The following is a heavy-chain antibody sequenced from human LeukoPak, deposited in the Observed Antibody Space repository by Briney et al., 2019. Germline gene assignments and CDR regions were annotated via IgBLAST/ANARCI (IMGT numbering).Heavy chain of an antibody. CDR2: INCNSGGT. D-gene: IGHD4-17*01. CDR1: GYTFTGYY. Sequence: GASVKVSCKASGYTFTGYYLHWVRQAPGQGLEWMGWINCNSGGTNCAQKFQGRVTMTRDTSISTVYMELSRLIFDDTAVYYCARDKATVTTPYFDYWGQGTQVTVSS. J-gene: IGHJ4*02. CDR3: ARDKATVTTPYFDY. V-gene: IGHV1-2*02.